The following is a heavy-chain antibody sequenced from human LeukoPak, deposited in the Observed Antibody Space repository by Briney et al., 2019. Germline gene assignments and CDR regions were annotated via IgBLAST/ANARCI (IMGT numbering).Heavy chain of an antibody. CDR3: AKEASRGSSFAYTPIEKPYYLDY. J-gene: IGHJ4*02. Sequence: GGSLRLSCAASGFTFSGSAMHWVRQAPGKGLEWVAFIRYNGNNKYYADSVKGRFTISRDNSKNTLSLQMNSLRAGDTAVYYCAKEASRGSSFAYTPIEKPYYLDYWGQGTLVTVSS. CDR1: GFTFSGSA. D-gene: IGHD5-18*01. CDR2: IRYNGNNK. V-gene: IGHV3-30*02.